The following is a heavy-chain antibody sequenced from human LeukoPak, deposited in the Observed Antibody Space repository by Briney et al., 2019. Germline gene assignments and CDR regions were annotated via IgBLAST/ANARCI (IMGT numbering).Heavy chain of an antibody. Sequence: PGGSLRLSCAASGFTFSDFYMSWIRQAPGKGLEWVSYISSSGSTIYYADSVKGRFTTSRDNAKNSLYLQMNSLRTEDTALYYCAKDDRAVAGTSYFDYWGQGTLVTVSS. CDR2: ISSSGSTI. CDR3: AKDDRAVAGTSYFDY. V-gene: IGHV3-11*01. D-gene: IGHD6-19*01. J-gene: IGHJ4*02. CDR1: GFTFSDFY.